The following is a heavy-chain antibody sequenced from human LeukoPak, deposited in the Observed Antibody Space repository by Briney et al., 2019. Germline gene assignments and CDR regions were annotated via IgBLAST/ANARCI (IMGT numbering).Heavy chain of an antibody. CDR2: IPYDGSNK. Sequence: GGSLRLSCAASGFTFSNYAMNWVRQVPGKGLEWVAVIPYDGSNKYYADSVKGRFTISRDNPKNTLYLQINSLRAEDSAVYYCAKAHVSGSWSGYYDYWGQGTLVTVSS. J-gene: IGHJ4*02. CDR1: GFTFSNYA. V-gene: IGHV3-30-3*01. CDR3: AKAHVSGSWSGYYDY. D-gene: IGHD3-3*01.